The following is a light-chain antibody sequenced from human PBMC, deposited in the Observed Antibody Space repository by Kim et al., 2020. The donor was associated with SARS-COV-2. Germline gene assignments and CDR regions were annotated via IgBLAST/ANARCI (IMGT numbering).Light chain of an antibody. CDR3: QTWGTGIRV. Sequence: SVKLTFTLSSGHTSYAIAWHQQQPEKGPRYLMKLNSDGSHSKGDGIPDRFSGSSSGAERYLTISSLQSEDEADYYCQTWGTGIRVFGGGTQLTVL. J-gene: IGLJ3*02. V-gene: IGLV4-69*01. CDR1: SGHTSYA. CDR2: LNSDGSH.